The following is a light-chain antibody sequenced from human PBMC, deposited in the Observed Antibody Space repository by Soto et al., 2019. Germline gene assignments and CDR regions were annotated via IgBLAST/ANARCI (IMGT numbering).Light chain of an antibody. J-gene: IGKJ3*01. CDR3: QQGYSFAFT. Sequence: DIQMTQSPSSLSASVGDRVTIRWRASQDISSWLAWYQQKPGKAPKLLIYAASNLQSGVPSRFSGSGSGTDFTLTISSLQPEDFATYFCQQGYSFAFTFGPGTKVDIK. CDR2: AAS. V-gene: IGKV1-12*01. CDR1: QDISSW.